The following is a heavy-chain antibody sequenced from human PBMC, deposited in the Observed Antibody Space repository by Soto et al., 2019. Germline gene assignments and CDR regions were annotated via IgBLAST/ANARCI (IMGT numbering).Heavy chain of an antibody. V-gene: IGHV1-8*01. D-gene: IGHD3-3*01. CDR2: MNPNSGNT. Sequence: QVQLVQSGAEVKKPGASVKVSCKASGYTFTSYDINWVRQATGQGLEWMGWMNPNSGNTGYAQKCQGRITMNRNTSISTAYMELSSSRSEDTAVYYCARCGIYYVFWSGYYGAYYYGMDVWGQGTTVTVSS. CDR3: ARCGIYYVFWSGYYGAYYYGMDV. CDR1: GYTFTSYD. J-gene: IGHJ6*02.